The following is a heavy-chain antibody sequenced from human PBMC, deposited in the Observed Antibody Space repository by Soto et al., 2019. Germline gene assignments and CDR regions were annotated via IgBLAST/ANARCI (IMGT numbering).Heavy chain of an antibody. Sequence: GXSLRLSCAASAFTFTNYAINWVIQAPGKGLEWVSTITGGGGGRTNYADSVKGRFTISRDNSKNTLYLQMNSMRAEDTAVYYCAKQPASIRTFDYWGQGALVTVSS. J-gene: IGHJ4*02. V-gene: IGHV3-23*01. CDR1: AFTFTNYA. CDR3: AKQPASIRTFDY. D-gene: IGHD2-2*01. CDR2: ITGGGGGRT.